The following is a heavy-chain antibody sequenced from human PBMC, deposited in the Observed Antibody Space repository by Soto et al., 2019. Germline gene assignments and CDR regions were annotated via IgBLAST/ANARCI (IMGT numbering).Heavy chain of an antibody. D-gene: IGHD1-26*01. Sequence: EVQLLESGGGLVQPGGSLTLSCAASGFTFSNHLIHWVRQAPGEGLEWVSGFAGNFVTLLYADSVKGRFTISRDNSKNTSDLQMNNLRAADTAISYCVREGRLGVEGFDVWGQGRLVTVSS. V-gene: IGHV3-23*01. J-gene: IGHJ4*02. CDR1: GFTFSNHL. CDR2: FAGNFVTL. CDR3: VREGRLGVEGFDV.